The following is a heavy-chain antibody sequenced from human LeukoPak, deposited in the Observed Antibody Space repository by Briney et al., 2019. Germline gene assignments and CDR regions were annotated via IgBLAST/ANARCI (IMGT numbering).Heavy chain of an antibody. V-gene: IGHV3-23*01. CDR2: ISGGGSAT. CDR1: GFTFSNYG. CDR3: AGGAGVYYYGMDV. Sequence: GGSLRLSCAASGFTFSNYGLSWVRQALGKGLEWVSAISGGGSATYYADSVKGRFTISRDNSKNTLFLQMNTLRVDDTAVYYCAGGAGVYYYGMDVWGQGTSVTVSS. J-gene: IGHJ6*02.